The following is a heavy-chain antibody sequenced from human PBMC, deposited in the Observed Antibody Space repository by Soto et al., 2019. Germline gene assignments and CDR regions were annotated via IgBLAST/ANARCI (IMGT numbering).Heavy chain of an antibody. CDR3: ASIYDSSGYYYGNNWFDP. D-gene: IGHD3-22*01. CDR2: IYYSGGT. CDR1: GASIGSGDYY. Sequence: SETLSLTCTVSGASIGSGDYYWSWIPQHPGKGLEWIGYIYYSGGTYYNPCLKSRVTISVDTSKNQFSLELSSVTAADTAVYYCASIYDSSGYYYGNNWFDPWGQGTLVT. J-gene: IGHJ5*02. V-gene: IGHV4-31*02.